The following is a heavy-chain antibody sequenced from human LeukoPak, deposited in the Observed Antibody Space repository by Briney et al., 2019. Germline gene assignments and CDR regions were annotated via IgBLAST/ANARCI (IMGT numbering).Heavy chain of an antibody. CDR2: ISSSGSTI. Sequence: PGGSLRLSCAASGFTFSSYEMNWVRQAPGKGLEWVSYISSSGSTIYYADSVKGRFTISRDNAKNSLYLQMNSLRAEDTAVYYCARDLLVGAHFDYWGQGTLVTVSS. J-gene: IGHJ4*02. V-gene: IGHV3-48*03. D-gene: IGHD1-26*01. CDR3: ARDLLVGAHFDY. CDR1: GFTFSSYE.